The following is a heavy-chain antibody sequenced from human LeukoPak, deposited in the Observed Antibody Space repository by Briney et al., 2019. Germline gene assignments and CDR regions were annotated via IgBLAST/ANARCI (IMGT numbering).Heavy chain of an antibody. CDR1: GFTFSDYY. V-gene: IGHV3-11*04. J-gene: IGHJ4*02. D-gene: IGHD6-13*01. Sequence: PGGSLRLSCAASGFTFSDYYMSWIRQAPGKGLEWVSYISSSGSTIYYADSVKGRFTISRDNAKNSLYLQMNSLRGEDTAVYYCARAPISSWYYFDYWGRGNLVTVSS. CDR2: ISSSGSTI. CDR3: ARAPISSWYYFDY.